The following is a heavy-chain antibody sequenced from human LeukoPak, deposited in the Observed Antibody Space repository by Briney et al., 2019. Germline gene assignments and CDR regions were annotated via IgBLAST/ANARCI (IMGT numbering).Heavy chain of an antibody. D-gene: IGHD3-9*01. CDR1: GGSTSSYY. Sequence: SETLSLTCTVPGGSTSSYYWTWIRQPPGEGLEWIGYIYNSRSTNYNPSLNSRVTISADASKNQFSLKLNSVTAADTAVYYCARRNVLTEGEAFDIWGQGTMVTVSS. V-gene: IGHV4-59*08. CDR3: ARRNVLTEGEAFDI. J-gene: IGHJ3*02. CDR2: IYNSRST.